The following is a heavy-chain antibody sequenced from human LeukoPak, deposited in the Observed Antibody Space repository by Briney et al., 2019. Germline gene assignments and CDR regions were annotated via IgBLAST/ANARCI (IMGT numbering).Heavy chain of an antibody. CDR2: INPNSGGT. D-gene: IGHD1-26*01. CDR1: GYTFTGYY. V-gene: IGHV1-2*02. Sequence: GASVKVSCKASGYTFTGYYMHWVRQAPGQGLEWMGWINPNSGGTNYAQKFQGRVTMTRDTSISTAYMELSRLRSEDTAVYYCARDSAGVGGSYSENWFDPWGQGTLVTVSS. J-gene: IGHJ5*02. CDR3: ARDSAGVGGSYSENWFDP.